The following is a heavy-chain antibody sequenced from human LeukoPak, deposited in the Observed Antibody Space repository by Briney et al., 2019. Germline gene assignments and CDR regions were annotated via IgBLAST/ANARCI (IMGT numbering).Heavy chain of an antibody. V-gene: IGHV1-69*01. J-gene: IGHJ5*02. Sequence: SVKVSCKASGGTFSSYAISWVRQAPGQGLEWMGGIIPIFGTANYSQKFQGRVTITADESTSTAYMELSSLRSEDTAVYYCASFPSYHDFWSGYYTGYNWFDPWGQGTLVTVSS. D-gene: IGHD3-3*01. CDR2: IIPIFGTA. CDR1: GGTFSSYA. CDR3: ASFPSYHDFWSGYYTGYNWFDP.